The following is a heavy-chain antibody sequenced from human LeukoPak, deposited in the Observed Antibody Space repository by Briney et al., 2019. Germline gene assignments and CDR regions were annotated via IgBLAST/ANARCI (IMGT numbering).Heavy chain of an antibody. CDR2: IHYSGST. Sequence: SETLTSTCTVSGGSISSNYWSWLRQPPGKGLEWIVYIHYSGSTYYNPSLKSRVTMSLDTSKNLFSLKLSSVTAADTAVYYCARIFGVVIDYWGPGTLVTVSS. CDR3: ARIFGVVIDY. CDR1: GGSISSNY. J-gene: IGHJ4*02. D-gene: IGHD3-3*01. V-gene: IGHV4-59*01.